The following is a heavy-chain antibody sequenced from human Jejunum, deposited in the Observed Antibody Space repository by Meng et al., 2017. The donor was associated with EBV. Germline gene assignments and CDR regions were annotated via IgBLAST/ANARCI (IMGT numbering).Heavy chain of an antibody. CDR1: GFTFSNYA. V-gene: IGHV3-23*04. CDR3: AKESSSSYYWYDP. J-gene: IGHJ5*02. Sequence: VQVVWWGGGLDQPGGSLRFSCAASGFTFSNYAMSWVRQAPGKGLEWVSSISGSGGTTYYADSVKGRFTISRDNSKTTVYLQMNSLRAEDTAMYYCAKESSSSYYWYDPWGQGTLVTVSS. D-gene: IGHD2-2*01. CDR2: ISGSGGTT.